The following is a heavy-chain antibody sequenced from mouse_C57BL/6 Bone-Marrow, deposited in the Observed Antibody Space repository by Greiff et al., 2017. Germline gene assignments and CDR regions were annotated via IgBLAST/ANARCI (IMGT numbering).Heavy chain of an antibody. CDR2: FYPGSGSI. J-gene: IGHJ2*01. D-gene: IGHD1-1*01. Sequence: QVQLQQSGAELVKPGASVKLSCKASGYTFTEYTIHWVKQRSGQGLEWIGWFYPGSGSIKYNEKFKDKDTLTADKSSSTVYMELSRLTSEDSAVYFCARHEGPYYYGSSPYYFDYWGQGTTLTVSS. CDR1: GYTFTEYT. V-gene: IGHV1-62-2*01. CDR3: ARHEGPYYYGSSPYYFDY.